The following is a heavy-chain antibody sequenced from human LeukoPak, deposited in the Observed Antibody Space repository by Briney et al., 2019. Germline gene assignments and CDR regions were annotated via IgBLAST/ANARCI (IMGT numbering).Heavy chain of an antibody. CDR3: ARGPELRFLEWLLPFDY. Sequence: GGSLRLSCAASGFTFSTYSMNWVRQAPGKGLEWVSSIGSSGSYIYYADSLKGRFTISRDNSKNTLYLQMNSLRAEDTAVYYCARGPELRFLEWLLPFDYWGQGTLVTVSS. D-gene: IGHD3-3*01. CDR2: IGSSGSYI. V-gene: IGHV3-21*04. CDR1: GFTFSTYS. J-gene: IGHJ4*02.